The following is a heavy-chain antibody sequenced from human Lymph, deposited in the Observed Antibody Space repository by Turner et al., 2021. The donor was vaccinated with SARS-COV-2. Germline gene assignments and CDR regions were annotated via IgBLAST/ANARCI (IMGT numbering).Heavy chain of an antibody. J-gene: IGHJ6*02. CDR3: ARDYYDFWSGYNSYYYGMDV. CDR1: GFTCSSYS. CDR2: ISSRSSYI. V-gene: IGHV3-21*01. D-gene: IGHD3-3*01. Sequence: EVQLVESGGGLVKPGGSLRLSCAASGFTCSSYSMNWVRQAPVNGLEWVSSISSRSSYIYNADSVKGRFTISRENAKNSLYLQMNSLRAEDTAVYYCARDYYDFWSGYNSYYYGMDVWGQGTTVTVSS.